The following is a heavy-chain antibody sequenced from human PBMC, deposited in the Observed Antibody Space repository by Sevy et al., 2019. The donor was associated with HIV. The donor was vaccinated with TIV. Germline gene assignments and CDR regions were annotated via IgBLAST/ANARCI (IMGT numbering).Heavy chain of an antibody. V-gene: IGHV1-24*01. CDR2: FDPEDGET. D-gene: IGHD6-13*01. CDR3: ETRGYSSSWHYYYYGMDV. J-gene: IGHJ6*02. Sequence: ASVKVSCKVSGYTLTELSMHWVRQAPGKGLEWMGGFDPEDGETIYAQKFQGRVTMTEDTSTDTAYMELSSLRFEDTAVYYCETRGYSSSWHYYYYGMDVWGQGTTVTVSS. CDR1: GYTLTELS.